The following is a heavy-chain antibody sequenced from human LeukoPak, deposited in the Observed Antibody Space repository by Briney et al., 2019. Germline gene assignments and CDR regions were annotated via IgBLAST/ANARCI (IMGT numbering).Heavy chain of an antibody. J-gene: IGHJ4*02. V-gene: IGHV1-18*04. Sequence: ASVTVSYKASGYTFTSYGISWVRQAPGQGLERMGWISAYNGNTNYAQKLQGRVTMTTDTSTSTAYMELRSLRSDDTAVCYCARDPGFGELNLDYWGQGTLVTVSS. CDR2: ISAYNGNT. CDR1: GYTFTSYG. D-gene: IGHD3-10*01. CDR3: ARDPGFGELNLDY.